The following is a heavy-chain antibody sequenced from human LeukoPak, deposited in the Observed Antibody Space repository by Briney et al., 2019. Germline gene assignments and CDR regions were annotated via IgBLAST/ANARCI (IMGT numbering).Heavy chain of an antibody. CDR2: IYHSGST. D-gene: IGHD5-18*01. J-gene: IGHJ4*02. V-gene: IGHV4-30-2*01. CDR3: ARAGYSYGYFDY. Sequence: PSQTLSLTCAVSGGSLSSGGYSWSWIRQPPGKGLEWIGYIYHSGSTYYNPSLKSRVTLSVDRSKNQFSLKLSSVTAADTAVYYCARAGYSYGYFDYWGQGTLVTVSS. CDR1: GGSLSSGGYS.